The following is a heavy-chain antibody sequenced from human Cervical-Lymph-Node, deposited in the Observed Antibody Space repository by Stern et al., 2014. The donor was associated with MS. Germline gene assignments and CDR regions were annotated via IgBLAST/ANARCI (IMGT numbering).Heavy chain of an antibody. V-gene: IGHV4-30-2*01. CDR2: IYHGGRS. CDR3: AREHNWNYFDL. D-gene: IGHD1-1*01. CDR1: GGSITSNGDS. J-gene: IGHJ4*02. Sequence: LQLQESGSGLVKPSQTLSLTCLVSGGSITSNGDSWSWIRQPPGKGLEWIGSIYHGGRSYYNPSRRSRLSMSVDQSKNQFSLRLTSVTAADTAVYFCAREHNWNYFDLWGQGTLVSVSP.